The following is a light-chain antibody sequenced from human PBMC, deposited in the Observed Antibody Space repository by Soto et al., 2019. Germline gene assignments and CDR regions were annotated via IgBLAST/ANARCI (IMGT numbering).Light chain of an antibody. CDR2: DVS. Sequence: QSALTQPASGSGYPGQSITISCTGTSSDVGGYNYVSWYQQHPRKAPKLMIYDVSNRPSGVSNRFSGSKSGNTASLTISGLQAEDEADYYCSSYTSSSTVVFGGGTKLTVL. CDR3: SSYTSSSTVV. CDR1: SSDVGGYNY. V-gene: IGLV2-14*01. J-gene: IGLJ2*01.